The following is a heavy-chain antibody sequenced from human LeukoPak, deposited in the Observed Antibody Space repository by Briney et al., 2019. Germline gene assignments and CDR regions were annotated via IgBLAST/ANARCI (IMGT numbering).Heavy chain of an antibody. CDR2: INPNSGGT. CDR1: GYTFTGYY. D-gene: IGHD3-10*01. Sequence: ASVKVSCKASGYTFTGYYMHWVRQAPGQGLEWVGWINPNSGGTNYAQKFQGRVTMTRDTSISTAYMELSRLRSDDTAVYYCARGITMVRGPDAFDIWGQGTMVTVSS. V-gene: IGHV1-2*02. CDR3: ARGITMVRGPDAFDI. J-gene: IGHJ3*02.